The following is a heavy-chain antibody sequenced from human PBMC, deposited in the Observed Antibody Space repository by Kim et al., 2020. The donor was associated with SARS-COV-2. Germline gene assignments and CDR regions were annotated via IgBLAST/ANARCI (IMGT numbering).Heavy chain of an antibody. Sequence: GGSLRLSCAASGFTFSSYWMHWVRQAPGKGLVWVSRINSDGTNTSYGDSVKGRFTISGDNAKNTLYLQMNSLRAEDTAVYYCARRQFTSCWYYFDYWGQGTLVTASS. CDR3: ARRQFTSCWYYFDY. D-gene: IGHD6-19*01. CDR2: INSDGTNT. V-gene: IGHV3-74*01. CDR1: GFTFSSYW. J-gene: IGHJ4*02.